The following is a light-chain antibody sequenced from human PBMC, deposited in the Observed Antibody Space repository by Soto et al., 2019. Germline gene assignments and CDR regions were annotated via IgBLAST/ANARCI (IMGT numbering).Light chain of an antibody. CDR3: LLTANGARV. V-gene: IGLV7-46*01. CDR2: DTT. Sequence: QAVVTQEPSLTVSPGGTVTLTCGSSTGAVTSGHYSYWFQQKPGRAPTTLIYDTTTKHSLTPARFSASLLGGKAALTLSGAQPEDEADYYCLLTANGARVFGGGTKVTVL. J-gene: IGLJ2*01. CDR1: TGAVTSGHY.